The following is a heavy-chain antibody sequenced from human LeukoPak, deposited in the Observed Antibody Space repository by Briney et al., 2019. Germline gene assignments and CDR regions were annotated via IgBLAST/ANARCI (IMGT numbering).Heavy chain of an antibody. CDR1: GGSISSNSYY. Sequence: SETLSLTCTVSGGSISSNSYYWGWIRQPLGKELEWIGSIYYSGSTYYNPSLKSRVTISVDTSKNQFSLKLSSVTAADTAVYYCARVARLYGDPSYFDYWGQGTLVAVSS. V-gene: IGHV4-39*07. CDR2: IYYSGST. D-gene: IGHD4-17*01. J-gene: IGHJ4*02. CDR3: ARVARLYGDPSYFDY.